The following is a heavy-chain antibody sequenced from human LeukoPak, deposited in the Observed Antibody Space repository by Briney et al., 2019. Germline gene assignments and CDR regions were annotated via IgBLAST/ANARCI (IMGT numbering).Heavy chain of an antibody. D-gene: IGHD5-12*01. CDR3: AKDTKWQLNAYYIDY. V-gene: IGHV3-23*01. CDR2: ISVSGNT. Sequence: GGSLRLFCAASGFTLSSYAMSWVRQAPGKGLEWVSAISVSGNTYHADSVKGRFTISRDSSKNTLSLQMNNLRVDDTAVYYCAKDTKWQLNAYYIDYWGQGTLVTASS. CDR1: GFTLSSYA. J-gene: IGHJ4*02.